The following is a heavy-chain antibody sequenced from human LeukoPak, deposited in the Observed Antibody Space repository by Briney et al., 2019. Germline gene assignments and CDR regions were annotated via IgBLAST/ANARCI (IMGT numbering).Heavy chain of an antibody. Sequence: PSETLSLTCTVSGGSFSSHYWSWIRQPPGKGLEWIGYIYYSGSTNYNPSLKSRVTISVDTSKNQFSLKLSSVTAADTAVYYCARDLRNWFDPWGQGTLVTVSS. D-gene: IGHD4-17*01. J-gene: IGHJ5*02. CDR3: ARDLRNWFDP. V-gene: IGHV4-59*11. CDR1: GGSFSSHY. CDR2: IYYSGST.